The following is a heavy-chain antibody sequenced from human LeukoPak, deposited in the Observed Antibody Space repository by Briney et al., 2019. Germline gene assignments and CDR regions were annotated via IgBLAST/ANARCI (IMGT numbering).Heavy chain of an antibody. J-gene: IGHJ3*02. V-gene: IGHV3-33*01. CDR2: IWYDGSNK. CDR1: GFTFSSYG. D-gene: IGHD6-19*01. Sequence: PGGSLRLSCAASGFTFSSYGMHWVRQAPGKGLEWWAVIWYDGSNKYYADSVKGRFTISRDNSKNTLYLQMNSLRAEDTAVYYCARDGPSAVTNAFDIWGQGTMVTVSS. CDR3: ARDGPSAVTNAFDI.